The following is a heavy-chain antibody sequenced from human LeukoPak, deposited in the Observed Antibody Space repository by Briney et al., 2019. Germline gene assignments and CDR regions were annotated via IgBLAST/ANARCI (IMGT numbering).Heavy chain of an antibody. Sequence: SEKVSCKASGRTFSSYAISWVRQAPGQGLEWMGRIIPIFGTANYAQKFQGRVTITTDESTSTAYMELSSLRSEDTAVYYCARARYDSSGYYYGRGQGTLVTVSS. CDR2: IIPIFGTA. V-gene: IGHV1-69*05. D-gene: IGHD3-22*01. CDR1: GRTFSSYA. CDR3: ARARYDSSGYYYG. J-gene: IGHJ4*02.